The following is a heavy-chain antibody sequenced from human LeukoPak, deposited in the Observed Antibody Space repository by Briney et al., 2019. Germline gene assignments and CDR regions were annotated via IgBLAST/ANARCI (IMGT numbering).Heavy chain of an antibody. CDR3: ARDVKDSSGYYYRWTGD. D-gene: IGHD3-22*01. J-gene: IGHJ4*02. Sequence: GGSLRLSCAASGFTFSSYGMHWVRQAPGKGLEWVAFIRYDGSNKYYADSVKGRFTISRDNSKNTLYLQMNSLRAEDTAVYYCARDVKDSSGYYYRWTGDWGQGTLVTVSS. CDR1: GFTFSSYG. CDR2: IRYDGSNK. V-gene: IGHV3-30*02.